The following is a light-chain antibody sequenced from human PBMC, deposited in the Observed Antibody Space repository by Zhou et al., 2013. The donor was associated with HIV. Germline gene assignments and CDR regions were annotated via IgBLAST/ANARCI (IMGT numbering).Light chain of an antibody. CDR2: GAS. J-gene: IGKJ1*01. Sequence: EIVLTQSPGTLSLSPGERATLSCRASQSVSSSYLAWYQQKPGQAPRLLIFGASNRASGIPDRFSGSGSGTDFTLTISRLEPEDFAVYFCQQYATSTRAFGQGTKVEIK. V-gene: IGKV3-20*01. CDR1: QSVSSSY. CDR3: QQYATSTRA.